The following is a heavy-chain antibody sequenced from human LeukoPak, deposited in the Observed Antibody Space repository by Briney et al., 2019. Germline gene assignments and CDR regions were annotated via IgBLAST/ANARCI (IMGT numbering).Heavy chain of an antibody. D-gene: IGHD2-2*01. Sequence: PGGSLRLSCAASGFTFSSYEMNWVRQAPGKGLEWVSFISSSGSTIYYADSVKGRFTISRDNAKNSLYLQMNSLRAEDTAVYYCARRYCSSTSCPLNYWGQGTLVTVSS. CDR1: GFTFSSYE. V-gene: IGHV3-48*03. J-gene: IGHJ4*02. CDR2: ISSSGSTI. CDR3: ARRYCSSTSCPLNY.